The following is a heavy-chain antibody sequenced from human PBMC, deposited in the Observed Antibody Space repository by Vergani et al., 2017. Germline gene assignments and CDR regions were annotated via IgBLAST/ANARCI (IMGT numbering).Heavy chain of an antibody. V-gene: IGHV3-7*01. J-gene: IGHJ3*02. Sequence: EVQLVESGGGLVQPGGSLRLSCAASGFTFSSYWMSWVRQAPGKGLEWVANIKQDGSEKYYVDSVKGRFTISRDNAKNSLYLQMNSLRAEDTAVHYCARDPDYYDSSGYRNDAFDIWGQGTMVTVSS. D-gene: IGHD3-22*01. CDR1: GFTFSSYW. CDR2: IKQDGSEK. CDR3: ARDPDYYDSSGYRNDAFDI.